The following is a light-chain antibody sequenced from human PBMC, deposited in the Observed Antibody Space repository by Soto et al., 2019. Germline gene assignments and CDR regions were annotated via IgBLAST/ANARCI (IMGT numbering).Light chain of an antibody. CDR1: QSVSSK. J-gene: IGKJ5*01. CDR3: QQYGHSLSLT. CDR2: GAS. Sequence: EILMTQSPATLSLSPGEGATLSCRASQSVSSKVAWYQQRRGQAPRLLIYGASSRATGIPDRFSGSGSGTDFSLTISRLEPEDFALYYCQQYGHSLSLTFGQGTRLEIK. V-gene: IGKV3-20*01.